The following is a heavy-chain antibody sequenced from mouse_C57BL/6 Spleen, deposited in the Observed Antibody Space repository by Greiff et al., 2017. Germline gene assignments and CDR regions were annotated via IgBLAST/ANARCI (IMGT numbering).Heavy chain of an antibody. CDR2: ISSGSSTI. V-gene: IGHV5-17*01. Sequence: EVKLVESGGGLVKPGGSLKLSCAASGFTFSDYGMHWVRQAPEKGLEWVAYISSGSSTIYYADTVKGRFTIARDNAKNTLFMQMTSLRSEDTAMYYCARHWDAAYWGKGTLVTVAA. CDR3: ARHWDAAY. CDR1: GFTFSDYG. D-gene: IGHD4-1*01. J-gene: IGHJ3*01.